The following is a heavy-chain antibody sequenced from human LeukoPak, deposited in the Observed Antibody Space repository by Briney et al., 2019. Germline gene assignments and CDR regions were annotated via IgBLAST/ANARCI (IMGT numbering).Heavy chain of an antibody. CDR2: ISGSGGST. V-gene: IGHV3-23*01. CDR1: GFTFSSYV. Sequence: GGSLRLSCAASGFTFSSYVMNWVRQAPGKGLEWVSAISGSGGSTYYADSVKGRFTISRDNSKNTLFLQMNSLRAEDTAVYYCAKENTLNYYYYMDVWGKGTTVTISS. CDR3: AKENTLNYYYYMDV. J-gene: IGHJ6*03. D-gene: IGHD1/OR15-1a*01.